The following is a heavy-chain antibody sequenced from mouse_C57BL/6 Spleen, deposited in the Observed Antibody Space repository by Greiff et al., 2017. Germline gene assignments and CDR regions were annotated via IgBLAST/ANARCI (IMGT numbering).Heavy chain of an antibody. J-gene: IGHJ2*01. D-gene: IGHD2-3*01. CDR2: INPSTGGT. CDR1: GYSFTGYY. CDR3: ARFDGYSSDY. Sequence: EVKLMESGPELVKPGASVKISCKASGYSFTGYYMNWVKQSPEKSLEWIGEINPSTGGTTYNQKFKAKATLTVDKSSSTAYMQLKSLTSEDSAVYYCARFDGYSSDYWGQGTTLTVSS. V-gene: IGHV1-42*01.